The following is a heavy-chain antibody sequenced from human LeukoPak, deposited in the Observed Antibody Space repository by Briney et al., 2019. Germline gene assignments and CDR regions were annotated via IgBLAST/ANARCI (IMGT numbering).Heavy chain of an antibody. CDR1: GFTFSTYA. CDR3: AKVGVIVGATAPDY. J-gene: IGHJ4*02. D-gene: IGHD1-26*01. V-gene: IGHV3-30*04. CDR2: ISFDAEDK. Sequence: GGSLRLSCAASGFTFSTYAMHWVRQAPGKGLEWVAVISFDAEDKFYADSVKGRFTISRDNSKNTLFLQMNSLRPEDTAFYYCAKVGVIVGATAPDYWGQGTLVTVSS.